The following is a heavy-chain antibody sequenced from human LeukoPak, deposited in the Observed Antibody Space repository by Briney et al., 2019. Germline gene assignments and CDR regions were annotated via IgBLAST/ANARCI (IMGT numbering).Heavy chain of an antibody. D-gene: IGHD2-15*01. J-gene: IGHJ4*02. CDR3: ARMSDIVVVVAGGPLGY. Sequence: ASVKVSCKASGYTFTSYYMHWVRQAPGQGLEWMGIINPSGGSTSYAQKFQGGVTMTRDTSTSTVYMELSSLRSEDTAVYYCARMSDIVVVVAGGPLGYWGQGTLVTVSS. CDR2: INPSGGST. CDR1: GYTFTSYY. V-gene: IGHV1-46*01.